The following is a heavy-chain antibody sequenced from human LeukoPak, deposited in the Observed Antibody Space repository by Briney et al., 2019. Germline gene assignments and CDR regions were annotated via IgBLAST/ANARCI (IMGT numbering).Heavy chain of an antibody. CDR3: AIYGGYSHAFDI. V-gene: IGHV5-10-1*01. CDR2: IDPSDSYT. D-gene: IGHD3-22*01. J-gene: IGHJ3*02. CDR1: GYSFTSYW. Sequence: GESLKISCKGSGYSFTSYWISWVRQMPRKGLEWMGRIDPSDSYTNYSPSFQGHVTISADKSISTAYLQWSSLKASDTAMYYCAIYGGYSHAFDIWGQGTMVTVSS.